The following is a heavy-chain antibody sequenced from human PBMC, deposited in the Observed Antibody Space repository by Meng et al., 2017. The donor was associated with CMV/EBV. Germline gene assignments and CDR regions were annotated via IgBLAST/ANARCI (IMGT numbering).Heavy chain of an antibody. J-gene: IGHJ6*02. CDR2: IYSGGST. Sequence: GESLKISCAASGFTVSSNYMSWVRQAPGKGLEWVSVIYSGGSTYYADSVKGRFTISRDNSKNTLYLQMNSLRAEDTAVYYCARDGLRILDGMDVWGQGTTVTVSS. V-gene: IGHV3-53*01. D-gene: IGHD3-3*01. CDR3: ARDGLRILDGMDV. CDR1: GFTVSSNY.